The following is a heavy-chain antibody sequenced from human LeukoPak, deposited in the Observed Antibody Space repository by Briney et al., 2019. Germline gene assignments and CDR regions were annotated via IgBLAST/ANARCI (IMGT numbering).Heavy chain of an antibody. Sequence: SVKVSCKASGGTFSSYAISWVRQAPGQGLEWMGRIIPILGIANHAQKFQGRVTITADKSTSTAYMELSSLRSEDTAVYYCARDWAGGSGRFDYWGQGTLVTVSS. CDR3: ARDWAGGSGRFDY. D-gene: IGHD1-26*01. CDR2: IIPILGIA. J-gene: IGHJ4*02. V-gene: IGHV1-69*04. CDR1: GGTFSSYA.